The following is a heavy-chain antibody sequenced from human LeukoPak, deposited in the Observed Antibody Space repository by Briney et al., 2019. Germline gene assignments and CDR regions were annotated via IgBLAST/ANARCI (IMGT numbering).Heavy chain of an antibody. Sequence: GGSLRLSCAASGFTFSSYTMNWVRQAPGKGLEWVSSISRRSTYIYYADSVKGRFTISRDDAKNSLYLQMNSLRAEDTAVYYCAHLPSSGTGIVDYWGQGTLVTVSS. CDR1: GFTFSSYT. CDR3: AHLPSSGTGIVDY. D-gene: IGHD3-10*01. CDR2: ISRRSTYI. V-gene: IGHV3-21*01. J-gene: IGHJ4*02.